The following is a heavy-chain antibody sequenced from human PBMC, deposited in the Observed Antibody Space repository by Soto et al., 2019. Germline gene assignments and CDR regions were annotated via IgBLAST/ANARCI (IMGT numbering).Heavy chain of an antibody. Sequence: PSETLSLTCTVSGGSISSSDYYWGWIRQPPGKGLEWIGSIYYSGSTYYNPSLKSRLTISVDTSKNQFSLKLSSVTAADTAVYYCARDLWGYCGTDCYPLDVWGQGTTVTVSS. V-gene: IGHV4-39*02. CDR3: ARDLWGYCGTDCYPLDV. CDR2: IYYSGST. CDR1: GGSISSSDYY. J-gene: IGHJ6*02. D-gene: IGHD2-21*02.